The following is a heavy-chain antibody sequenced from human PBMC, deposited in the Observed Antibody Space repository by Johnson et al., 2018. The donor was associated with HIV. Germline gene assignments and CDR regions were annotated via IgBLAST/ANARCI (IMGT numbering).Heavy chain of an antibody. CDR2: LYRGCST. J-gene: IGHJ3*02. CDR3: ATGSPTVTTNAFDI. V-gene: IGHV3-66*01. Sequence: VGLAVSGGGLVQHGGSLGLSGAASGFTASTNNMSWVLQAPANGLQWVSGLYRGCSTYYADSVQVCVTISRDNSKNTLYLQMNSLRAEDTAVYYCATGSPTVTTNAFDIWGQGTMVTVSS. CDR1: GFTASTNN. D-gene: IGHD4-17*01.